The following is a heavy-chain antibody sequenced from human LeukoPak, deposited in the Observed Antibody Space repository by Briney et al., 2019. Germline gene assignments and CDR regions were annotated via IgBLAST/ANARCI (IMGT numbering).Heavy chain of an antibody. CDR1: GFTFDDYA. D-gene: IGHD1-14*01. Sequence: TGGSLRLSCAASGFTFDDYAMHWVRQAPGKGLEWVSGISWNSGSIGYADSVKGRFTISRDNAKNSLYLQMNSLRAEDTALYYCAKDSGIYYYYGMDVWGQGTTVTVSS. V-gene: IGHV3-9*01. CDR2: ISWNSGSI. J-gene: IGHJ6*02. CDR3: AKDSGIYYYYGMDV.